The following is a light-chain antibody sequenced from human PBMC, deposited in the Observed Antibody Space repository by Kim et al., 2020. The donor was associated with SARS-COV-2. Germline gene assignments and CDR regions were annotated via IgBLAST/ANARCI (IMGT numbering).Light chain of an antibody. J-gene: IGKJ3*01. CDR1: QTVPRW. CDR2: IVS. Sequence: ADTVTITLRASQTVPRWLSSDQRKHRKTPKLLIVIVSTLQDGVPSRFSDSGSGTKFTLTTSSLQPVDFATYNCQQYNLSTLTFGARTKVDIK. CDR3: QQYNLSTLT. V-gene: IGKV1-5*01.